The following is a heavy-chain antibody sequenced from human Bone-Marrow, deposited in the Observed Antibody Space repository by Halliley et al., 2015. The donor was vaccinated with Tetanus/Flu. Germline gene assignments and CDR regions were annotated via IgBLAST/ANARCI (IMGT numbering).Heavy chain of an antibody. V-gene: IGHV4-59*08. CDR1: DGSISSYY. CDR2: VFHSGDT. CDR3: ARHCSGNSCYTDAFDI. Sequence: TLSLTCTVSDGSISSYYWSWVRQPPGKGLEWIGFVFHSGDTNYNPSLKTRVTLSVDTSKKQFSLKLTSVTAADMAVYYCARHCSGNSCYTDAFDIWGQGTVVTVSS. J-gene: IGHJ3*02. D-gene: IGHD2-15*01.